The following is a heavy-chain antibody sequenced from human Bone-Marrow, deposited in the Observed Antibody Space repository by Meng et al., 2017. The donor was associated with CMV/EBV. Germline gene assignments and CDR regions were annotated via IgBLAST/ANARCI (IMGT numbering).Heavy chain of an antibody. CDR3: ASEYCDSTTCYDY. CDR1: GFAFSDSY. Sequence: GESLKISCVASGFAFSDSYMSWIRQAPGKGLEWISYIANSGSTIYYADSVKGRFTISRDNAKNTLYLQMHSLRAEDTAVYYCASEYCDSTTCYDYWGQGTLVTVSS. V-gene: IGHV3-11*01. D-gene: IGHD2/OR15-2a*01. CDR2: IANSGSTI. J-gene: IGHJ4*02.